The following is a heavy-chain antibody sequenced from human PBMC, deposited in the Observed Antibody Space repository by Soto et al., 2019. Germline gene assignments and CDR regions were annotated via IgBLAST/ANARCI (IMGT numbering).Heavy chain of an antibody. J-gene: IGHJ5*02. V-gene: IGHV4-30-2*01. CDR3: ARDVVPYLGTWFDP. CDR1: GGSITSGNSYS. CDR2: ISRSGST. D-gene: IGHD3-16*01. Sequence: SETLSLTCTVSGGSITSGNSYSWSWIRQPPGKGLEWIGSISRSGSTSYNPSLKGRVTMSVDKSKNQFSLNLSSVTAADMAVYYCARDVVPYLGTWFDPWGQGTLVTVS.